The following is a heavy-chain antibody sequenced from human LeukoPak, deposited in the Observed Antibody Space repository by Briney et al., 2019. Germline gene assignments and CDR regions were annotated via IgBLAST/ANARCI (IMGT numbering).Heavy chain of an antibody. V-gene: IGHV3-23*01. CDR3: AKEFYDSSGYYYDY. Sequence: GGSLRLSCAASGFTFSSYAMSWVRQAPGRGLEWVSAISGSGGSTYYADSVKGRFTISRDNSKNTLYLQMNSLRAEDTAVYYCAKEFYDSSGYYYDYWGQGTLVTVSS. J-gene: IGHJ4*02. CDR2: ISGSGGST. CDR1: GFTFSSYA. D-gene: IGHD3-22*01.